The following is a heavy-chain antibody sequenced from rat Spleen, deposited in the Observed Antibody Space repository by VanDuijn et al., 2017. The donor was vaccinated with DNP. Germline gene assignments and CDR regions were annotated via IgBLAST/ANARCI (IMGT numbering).Heavy chain of an antibody. CDR3: ARDIGTTSFDY. V-gene: IGHV2-41*01. Sequence: QVQLKESGPGLVQPSQTLSLTCTVAGFSLTSYNVHWVRQPPGKGLEWMGVIWKHGATRYNSALKSRLSFSKATSKSQVFLKLNSLQTADTATYYCARDIGTTSFDYWGQGVMVTVSS. D-gene: IGHD1-5*01. CDR2: IWKHGAT. CDR1: GFSLTSYN. J-gene: IGHJ2*01.